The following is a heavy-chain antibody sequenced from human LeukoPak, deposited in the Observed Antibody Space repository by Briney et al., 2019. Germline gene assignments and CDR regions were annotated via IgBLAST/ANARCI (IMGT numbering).Heavy chain of an antibody. CDR2: ISSSSSYI. Sequence: GGSLRLSCAASGFIFSSYSMNWVRQAPGKGLEWVSSISSSSSYIYYADSVKGRFTISRDNAKNSLYLQMNSLRAEDTAVYYCARDVDIVATIVADYWGQGTLVTVSS. CDR3: ARDVDIVATIVADY. V-gene: IGHV3-21*01. D-gene: IGHD5-12*01. J-gene: IGHJ4*02. CDR1: GFIFSSYS.